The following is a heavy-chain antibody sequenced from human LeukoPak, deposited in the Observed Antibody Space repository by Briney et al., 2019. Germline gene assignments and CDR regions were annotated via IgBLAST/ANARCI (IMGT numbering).Heavy chain of an antibody. V-gene: IGHV4-59*01. CDR1: GGSISTYY. Sequence: SETLSLTCTVSGGSISTYYWNWIRQPPGKGLEWIGYIYHSGGTNYNPSLKSRVTMSVDTSKNQFSLKLSSVTAADTAVYYCARDSTSGSYFDYWGQGALVTVSS. CDR2: IYHSGGT. D-gene: IGHD1-26*01. CDR3: ARDSTSGSYFDY. J-gene: IGHJ4*02.